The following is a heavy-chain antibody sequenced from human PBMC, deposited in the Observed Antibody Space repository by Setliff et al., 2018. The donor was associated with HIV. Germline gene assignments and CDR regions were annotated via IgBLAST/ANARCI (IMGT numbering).Heavy chain of an antibody. D-gene: IGHD2-15*01. CDR1: GYTFTSYG. Sequence: ASVKVSCKASGYTFTSYGISWVRQAPGQGLEWMGWISAYNGNTNYAQKLQGRVTMTTDTSTSTAYMELRSLRSDDTAVYYCASWVGYCSGGSCPLEDNAFDIWGHGTMVTVSS. CDR2: ISAYNGNT. J-gene: IGHJ3*02. V-gene: IGHV1-18*01. CDR3: ASWVGYCSGGSCPLEDNAFDI.